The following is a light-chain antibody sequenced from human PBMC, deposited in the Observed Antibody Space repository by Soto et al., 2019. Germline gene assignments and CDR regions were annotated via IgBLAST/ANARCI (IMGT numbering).Light chain of an antibody. J-gene: IGKJ1*01. Sequence: DIQMTQSPSSLSASVGDRVTITCRASQSISSSLNWYQQKAGKAPKLLIYDTSSLQSGVPPRFIGRGSGTDFTLTISSLQPEDFASYYCQQSYSTPRTFGQGTKVDIK. V-gene: IGKV1-39*01. CDR3: QQSYSTPRT. CDR1: QSISSS. CDR2: DTS.